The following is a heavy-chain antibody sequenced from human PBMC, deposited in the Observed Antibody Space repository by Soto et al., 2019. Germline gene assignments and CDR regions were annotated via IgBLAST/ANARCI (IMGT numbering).Heavy chain of an antibody. CDR1: GFTFSSYE. J-gene: IGHJ3*02. CDR2: ISSSGSTI. Sequence: PGGSLRLSCAASGFTFSSYEMNWVRQAPGKGLEWASYISSSGSTIYYADSVKGRFTISRDNAKNSLYLQMNSLRAEDTAVYYCAREFATKRWLQFSAFDIWGQGTMVTVSS. D-gene: IGHD5-12*01. CDR3: AREFATKRWLQFSAFDI. V-gene: IGHV3-48*03.